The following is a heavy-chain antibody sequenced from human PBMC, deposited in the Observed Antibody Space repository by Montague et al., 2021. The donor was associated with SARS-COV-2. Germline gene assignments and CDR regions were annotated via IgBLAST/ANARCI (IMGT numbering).Heavy chain of an antibody. CDR1: GFIFSTYA. CDR3: AVQPRDSSAWHPFDH. CDR2: MSHDGNYE. D-gene: IGHD6-19*01. Sequence: SLRLSYAASGFIFSTYAIHWVRQAPGKGLEWVAIMSHDGNYEHYADSVKGRFTISRDSSKNTLHLQMNSLTAEDTAVYYCAVQPRDSSAWHPFDHWGQGTLVTVSS. V-gene: IGHV3-33*01. J-gene: IGHJ4*02.